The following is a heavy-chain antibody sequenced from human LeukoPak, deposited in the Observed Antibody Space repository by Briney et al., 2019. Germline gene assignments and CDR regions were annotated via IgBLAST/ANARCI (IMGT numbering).Heavy chain of an antibody. Sequence: SETLSLTCTVSGGSISSSSYYWGWIRQPPGKGLEWIGSIYYSGSTYYNPSLKSRVTISVDTSKNQFSLKLSSVTAADTAVYYCARQVCEVGFLQQWLVYYFDYWGQGTLVTVSS. CDR3: ARQVCEVGFLQQWLVYYFDY. V-gene: IGHV4-39*01. CDR1: GGSISSSSYY. CDR2: IYYSGST. J-gene: IGHJ4*02. D-gene: IGHD6-19*01.